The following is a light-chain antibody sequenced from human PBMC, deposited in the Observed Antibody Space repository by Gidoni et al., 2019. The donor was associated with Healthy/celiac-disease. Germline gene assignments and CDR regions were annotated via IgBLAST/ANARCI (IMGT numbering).Light chain of an antibody. Sequence: SSELTPPPSVSVSPGQTASTTCAGDKLGDKSACWYQQTPGQSPVLVHYQDSKRPSGIPERFSGSNSGKTATLTISGTQAMDEADYYCQAWDSSTYVFGTGTKVTVL. CDR2: QDS. J-gene: IGLJ1*01. CDR3: QAWDSSTYV. V-gene: IGLV3-1*01. CDR1: KLGDKS.